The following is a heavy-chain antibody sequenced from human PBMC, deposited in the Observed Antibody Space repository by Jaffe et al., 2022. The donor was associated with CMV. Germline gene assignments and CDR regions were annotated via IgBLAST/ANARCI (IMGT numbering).Heavy chain of an antibody. CDR3: AHRPPFWEEMMATTSFDY. Sequence: QITLKESGPTLVKPTQTLTLTCTFSGFSLSTSGVGVGWIRQPPGKALEWLALIYWNDDKRYSPSLKSRLTITKDTSKNQVVLTMTNMDPVDTATYYCAHRPPFWEEMMATTSFDYWGQGTLVTVSS. J-gene: IGHJ4*02. CDR1: GFSLSTSGVG. V-gene: IGHV2-5*01. CDR2: IYWNDDK. D-gene: IGHD1-1*01.